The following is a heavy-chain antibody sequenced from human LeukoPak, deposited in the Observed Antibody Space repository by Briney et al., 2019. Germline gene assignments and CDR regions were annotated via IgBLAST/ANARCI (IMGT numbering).Heavy chain of an antibody. CDR2: ISSSGSTI. D-gene: IGHD1-26*01. CDR1: GFTYSSYE. Sequence: GGSLRLSCAASGFTYSSYEMNWVRQAPGKGRAWVSYISSSGSTIYYADSVKGRFTISRDNAKNSLYLQMNSLRAEDTAVYYCARVVGATVVDYWGQGTLVTVSS. V-gene: IGHV3-48*03. CDR3: ARVVGATVVDY. J-gene: IGHJ4*02.